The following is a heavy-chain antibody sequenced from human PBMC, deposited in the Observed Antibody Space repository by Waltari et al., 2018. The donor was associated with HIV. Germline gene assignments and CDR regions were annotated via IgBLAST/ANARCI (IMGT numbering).Heavy chain of an antibody. CDR2: ITEDGSYA. CDR1: EFNFGNYW. D-gene: IGHD2-2*01. V-gene: IGHV3-74*01. Sequence: EVHLVESGGGLVQPGGSLRLYCAASEFNFGNYWMHWVSQAPGKGLVWVSRITEDGSYADYADSVRCRFTISRDNARNTLFLHMNSLTADDTAVYYCVRGSSTPGIDYWGQGTLVTVSS. CDR3: VRGSSTPGIDY. J-gene: IGHJ4*02.